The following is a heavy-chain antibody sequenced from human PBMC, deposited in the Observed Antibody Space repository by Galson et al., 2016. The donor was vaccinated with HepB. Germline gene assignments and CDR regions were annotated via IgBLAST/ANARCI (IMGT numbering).Heavy chain of an antibody. V-gene: IGHV1-46*01. D-gene: IGHD3-22*01. CDR2: INTYTGVT. CDR3: PRWPAKEQMTRIGVVLAGVDV. J-gene: IGHJ6*02. Sequence: SVKVSCKASGYNFTTYYIHWVRQAPGQGLEWMGIINTYTGVTSSQQRFQGRVTMTRDTSTSTVFMNVGSLRSDETAVYYCPRWPAKEQMTRIGVVLAGVDVWGQGTTVTVSS. CDR1: GYNFTTYY.